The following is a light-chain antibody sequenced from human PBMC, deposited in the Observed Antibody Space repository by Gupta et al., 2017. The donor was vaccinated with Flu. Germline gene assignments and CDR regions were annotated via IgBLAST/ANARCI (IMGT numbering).Light chain of an antibody. CDR3: SSDTTTNNIVV. Sequence: SALTQPASVSGAPGQSITISCTGTSCDLGGYKYVSWYQPTSGKAPKLMIFEVSNRCSGVSNRFSGSKSGTTASVTTARLQAEDEAYYYCSSDTTTNNIVVFGGGTRLTVL. V-gene: IGLV2-14*01. CDR2: EVS. CDR1: SCDLGGYKY. J-gene: IGLJ2*01.